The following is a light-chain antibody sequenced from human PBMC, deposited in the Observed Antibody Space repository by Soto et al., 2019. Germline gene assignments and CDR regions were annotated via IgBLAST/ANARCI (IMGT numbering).Light chain of an antibody. CDR1: QSVSSTY. CDR3: QQYANSPLT. CDR2: GAS. J-gene: IGKJ3*01. V-gene: IGKV3-20*01. Sequence: EIVLTQSPGTLSLSPGEGATLSCRASQSVSSTYLAWYQQKPGQAPRLLIYGASSRATGIPDRFSGSGSGTDFTLTISRLEPEDFAVYYCQQYANSPLTFGPGTKVAIK.